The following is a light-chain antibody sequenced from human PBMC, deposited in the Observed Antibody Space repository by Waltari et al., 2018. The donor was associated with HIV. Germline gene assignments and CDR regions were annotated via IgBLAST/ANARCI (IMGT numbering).Light chain of an antibody. CDR2: EDT. CDR3: QSYDDNLEGV. J-gene: IGLJ3*02. CDR1: NSNIGAGYD. V-gene: IGLV1-40*01. Sequence: QSVLTQPPSVSGAPGQRVTISCTGSNSNIGAGYDVHWYQQVPGTAPRLLIYEDTNRPSGVPERFSGSKSGTSASLAITGLQAEDEADYYCQSYDDNLEGVFGGGTKLTVL.